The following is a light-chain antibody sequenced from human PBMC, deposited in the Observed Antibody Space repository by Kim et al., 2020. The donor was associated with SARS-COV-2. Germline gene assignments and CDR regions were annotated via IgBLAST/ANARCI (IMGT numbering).Light chain of an antibody. CDR1: SSNIGAGYD. Sequence: QSVLTQPPSVSGAPGQRVTISCTGSSSNIGAGYDVHWYQQLPGKAPNLLIYGTSSRPSGVPDRLSGSKSGTSASLAITGLQADDEADYYCQSYDTSLSGYVFGTGTKVTVL. V-gene: IGLV1-40*01. CDR2: GTS. CDR3: QSYDTSLSGYV. J-gene: IGLJ1*01.